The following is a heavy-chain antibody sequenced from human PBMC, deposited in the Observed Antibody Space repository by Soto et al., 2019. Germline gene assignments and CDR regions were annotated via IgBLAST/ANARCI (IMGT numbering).Heavy chain of an antibody. CDR3: ASGPTYSPSGSPSYGIDV. Sequence: SQTLSLTCAISGDNVSSNSAAWNWIRQSPSRGLECLGRTYYRSEWYNDYVIAVENRITINPDRAKNQFSLELNSVTPENTAIYSCASGPTYSPSGSPSYGIDVRGPGTTVTVS. CDR1: GDNVSSNSAA. J-gene: IGHJ6*02. D-gene: IGHD3-10*01. V-gene: IGHV6-1*01. CDR2: TYYRSEWYN.